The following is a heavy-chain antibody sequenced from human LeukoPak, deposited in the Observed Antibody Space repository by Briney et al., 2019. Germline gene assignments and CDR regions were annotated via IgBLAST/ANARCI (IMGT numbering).Heavy chain of an antibody. CDR3: ARGPTVAGTWDY. Sequence: PSETLSLTCAVSGGSFSSSNWWSWVRQPPGKGLEWIGEIYHSGTTNYNPSLKSRVTISVDKSKNQFSLKLSSVTAADTAVYYCARGPTVAGTWDYWGQGTLVTVSS. D-gene: IGHD6-19*01. CDR1: GGSFSSSNW. J-gene: IGHJ4*02. CDR2: IYHSGTT. V-gene: IGHV4-4*02.